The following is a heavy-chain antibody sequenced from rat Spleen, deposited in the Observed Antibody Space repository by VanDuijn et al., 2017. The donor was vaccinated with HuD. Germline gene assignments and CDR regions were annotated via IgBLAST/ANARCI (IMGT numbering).Heavy chain of an antibody. CDR2: ISAGGDST. J-gene: IGHJ2*01. Sequence: EVKLVESGGGLVQPGRSLKLSCAASGFNFNDYWMAWVRQAPTKGLEWVAYISAGGDSTYYRDSVKGRFTISRDDAKSTLSLQMDSLRSEDTATYYCARRHYGYTDYFDYWGQGVMVTVSS. D-gene: IGHD1-9*01. V-gene: IGHV5-25*01. CDR3: ARRHYGYTDYFDY. CDR1: GFNFNDYW.